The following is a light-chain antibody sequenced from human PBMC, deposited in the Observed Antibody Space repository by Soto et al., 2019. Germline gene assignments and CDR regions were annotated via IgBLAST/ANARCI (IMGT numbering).Light chain of an antibody. J-gene: IGLJ1*01. Sequence: QSALTQPPSASGSPGQSVTISCSGTSSDVGGYNYVSWHQQHPGKAPKLMIYEVSKRPSGVPDLFSGSKSGNTASLIVSGLQAEDEADYYCSSYAGSNNFVFGTGTKLTVL. CDR2: EVS. V-gene: IGLV2-8*01. CDR3: SSYAGSNNFV. CDR1: SSDVGGYNY.